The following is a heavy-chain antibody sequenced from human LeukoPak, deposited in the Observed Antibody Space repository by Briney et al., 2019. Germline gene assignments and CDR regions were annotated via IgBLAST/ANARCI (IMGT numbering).Heavy chain of an antibody. D-gene: IGHD3-10*01. V-gene: IGHV3-23*01. Sequence: GGSLRLSCAASRFMFSNYWMSWVRQAPGMGLEWVSVVSTNGDVTFYADSVKGRFTISRDNSKNTLFLQMNSLRAEDTAVYYCAKLSLSGRSQSADYWGQGTLVTVSS. CDR3: AKLSLSGRSQSADY. J-gene: IGHJ4*02. CDR2: VSTNGDVT. CDR1: RFMFSNYW.